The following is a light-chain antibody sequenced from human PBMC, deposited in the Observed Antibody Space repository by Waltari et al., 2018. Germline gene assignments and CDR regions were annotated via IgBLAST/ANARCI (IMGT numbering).Light chain of an antibody. CDR3: QQYNSLPWT. J-gene: IGKJ1*01. Sequence: DIQMTQSPSTLSASVGDRVTITCRASQSISSWLAWYQQKPGKAPKLLIYKASSLESGVPSRFSGSGSGTEFTLTFSSLQPDDFATYYSQQYNSLPWTFGQGTKVEIK. CDR2: KAS. CDR1: QSISSW. V-gene: IGKV1-5*03.